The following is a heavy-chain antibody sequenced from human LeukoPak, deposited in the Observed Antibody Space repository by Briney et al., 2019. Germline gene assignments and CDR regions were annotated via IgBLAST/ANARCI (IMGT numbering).Heavy chain of an antibody. Sequence: GGSLRLSCAASGFTVSSTYMSWVRQVPGKGLEWVSGISASGGSTYYADSVRGRFTISRDNSKNTLYVQMNSLRDEDTAVYYCAEDQRWESPHYLDSWGQGTLVTVSS. CDR1: GFTVSSTY. D-gene: IGHD1-26*01. J-gene: IGHJ4*02. CDR2: ISASGGST. V-gene: IGHV3-23*01. CDR3: AEDQRWESPHYLDS.